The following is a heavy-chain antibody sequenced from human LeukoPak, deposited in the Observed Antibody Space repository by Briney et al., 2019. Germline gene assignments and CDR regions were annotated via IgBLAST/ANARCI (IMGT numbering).Heavy chain of an antibody. D-gene: IGHD2-2*01. Sequence: ASVKVSCKASGGTFSSHAIAWVRQAPGQGPEWMGGIIPISGTANYAQKFQGRVAITTDDSTSTAYMELSSLTSDDTAVYYCARGLQYQLLKALGYYYMDVWGEGTTVNVSS. CDR1: GGTFSSHA. J-gene: IGHJ6*03. CDR3: ARGLQYQLLKALGYYYMDV. V-gene: IGHV1-69*05. CDR2: IIPISGTA.